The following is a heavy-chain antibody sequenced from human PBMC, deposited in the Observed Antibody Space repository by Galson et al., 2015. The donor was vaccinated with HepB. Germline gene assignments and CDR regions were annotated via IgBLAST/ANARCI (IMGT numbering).Heavy chain of an antibody. CDR2: ISGSGGST. D-gene: IGHD3-22*01. J-gene: IGHJ4*02. CDR1: GFTFSSYA. Sequence: SLRLSCAASGFTFSSYAMSWVRQAPGKGLEWVSAISGSGGSTYYADSVKGRFTISRDNSKNTLYLQMNSLRAEDTAVYYCAKDSGKFYYDSSGYEDYWGQGTLVTVSS. V-gene: IGHV3-23*01. CDR3: AKDSGKFYYDSSGYEDY.